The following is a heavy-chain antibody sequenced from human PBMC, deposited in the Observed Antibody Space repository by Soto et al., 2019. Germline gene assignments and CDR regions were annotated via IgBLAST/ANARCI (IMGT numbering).Heavy chain of an antibody. J-gene: IGHJ4*02. D-gene: IGHD2-21*02. CDR3: VGVTVTRPLFDF. CDR2: ISYSGNT. CDR1: GGSTSVSSYY. V-gene: IGHV4-39*01. Sequence: SETLSLTCSVSGGSTSVSSYYWGWIRQAPGKGLEWIGTISYSGNTFYNPSLRSRLTVSGDTSKNQFSLHPSSVTAADTALYYCVGVTVTRPLFDFWGQGTLVTVSS.